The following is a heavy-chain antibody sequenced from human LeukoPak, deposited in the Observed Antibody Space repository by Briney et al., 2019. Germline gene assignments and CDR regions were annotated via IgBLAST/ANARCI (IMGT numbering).Heavy chain of an antibody. J-gene: IGHJ5*02. CDR3: ARTTMVRGVIITDTFDP. Sequence: SETLSLTCTVSGGSISSNSYYWGWIRQPPGKGLKWIGSIYYSGSTYYNPSLKSRVTISVDTSKNQSSLKLSSVTAADTAVYYCARTTMVRGVIITDTFDPWGQGTLVTVSS. CDR1: GGSISSNSYY. CDR2: IYYSGST. V-gene: IGHV4-39*07. D-gene: IGHD3-10*01.